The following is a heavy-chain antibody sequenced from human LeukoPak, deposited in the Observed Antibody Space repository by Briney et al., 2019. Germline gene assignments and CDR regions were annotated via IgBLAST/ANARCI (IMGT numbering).Heavy chain of an antibody. CDR1: GFTFSSYG. Sequence: GGSLRLSCAASGFTFSSYGMHWVRQAPGKGLEWVAVIWYDGSNKYYADSVKGRFTISRDNSRNTLYLQMNSLRAEDTAVYYCAKDNVVVPAAPYGMDVWGQGTTVTVSS. V-gene: IGHV3-33*06. CDR2: IWYDGSNK. J-gene: IGHJ6*02. D-gene: IGHD2-2*01. CDR3: AKDNVVVPAAPYGMDV.